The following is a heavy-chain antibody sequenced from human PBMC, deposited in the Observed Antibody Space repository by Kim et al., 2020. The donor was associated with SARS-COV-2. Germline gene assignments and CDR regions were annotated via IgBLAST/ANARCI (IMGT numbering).Heavy chain of an antibody. J-gene: IGHJ4*02. CDR3: VREADVMVAYFDY. CDR2: ISGHTGNT. Sequence: ASVKVSCKASGYTFSNYGITWVRQAPGQGLEWMGWISGHTGNTIYAQNIQDRVTMTTDTSTSTAYMELSSLRSDDTAVYYCVREADVMVAYFDYWGQGTLVTVSA. CDR1: GYTFSNYG. D-gene: IGHD2-15*01. V-gene: IGHV1-18*01.